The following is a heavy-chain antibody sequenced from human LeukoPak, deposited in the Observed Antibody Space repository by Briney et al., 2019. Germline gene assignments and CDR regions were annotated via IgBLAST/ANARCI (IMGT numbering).Heavy chain of an antibody. D-gene: IGHD6-13*01. Sequence: PVGSLRLSCAASGFTFDDYAMHWVRQAPGKGLEWVSGISWNSGSICYSDSVKGRFTISRDNAKNSLYLQMTSLRAEDTALYYCAKGLYSSSWYYFDYWGQGTLVTVSS. V-gene: IGHV3-9*01. CDR2: ISWNSGSI. CDR3: AKGLYSSSWYYFDY. J-gene: IGHJ4*02. CDR1: GFTFDDYA.